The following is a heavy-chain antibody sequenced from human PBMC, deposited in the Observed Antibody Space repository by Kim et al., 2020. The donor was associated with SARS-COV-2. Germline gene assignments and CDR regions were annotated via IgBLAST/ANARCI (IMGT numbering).Heavy chain of an antibody. Sequence: GGSLRLSCAASGFTFSSYAMSWVRQAPGKGLEWVSVIYSGGSSTYYADSVKGRFTISRDNSKNTLYLQMNSLRAEDTAVYYCAKGGPRGYGRRDYGMDVWGQGTTVTVSS. CDR3: AKGGPRGYGRRDYGMDV. CDR1: GFTFSSYA. CDR2: IYSGGSST. V-gene: IGHV3-23*03. J-gene: IGHJ6*02. D-gene: IGHD5-18*01.